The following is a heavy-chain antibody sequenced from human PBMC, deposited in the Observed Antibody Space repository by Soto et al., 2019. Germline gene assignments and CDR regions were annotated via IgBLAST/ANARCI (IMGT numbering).Heavy chain of an antibody. V-gene: IGHV4-34*01. J-gene: IGHJ4*02. CDR2: INHSGST. CDR1: GGSFSGYY. Sequence: PSETLSLTCAFYGGSFSGYYWSWIRQPPGKGLEWIGEINHSGSTNYNPSLKSRVTISVDTSKNQFSLKLSSVTAADTAVYYCARAPYNWNYIGPHRQKNYVYWGQGTLVTVSS. CDR3: ARAPYNWNYIGPHRQKNYVY. D-gene: IGHD1-7*01.